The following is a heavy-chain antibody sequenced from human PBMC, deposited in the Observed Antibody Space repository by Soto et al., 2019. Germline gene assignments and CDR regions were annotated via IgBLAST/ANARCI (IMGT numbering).Heavy chain of an antibody. CDR3: ARVYYGSGSYYPLVDDYGMDV. Sequence: QVQLVQSGAEVKKPGSSVKVSCKASGGTFSSYTISWVRQAPGQGLEWMGRIIPILGIANYAQKFQGRVTITADKSTSTAYMELSSLRSEDTAVYYCARVYYGSGSYYPLVDDYGMDVWGQGTTVTVSS. D-gene: IGHD3-10*01. CDR2: IIPILGIA. CDR1: GGTFSSYT. V-gene: IGHV1-69*02. J-gene: IGHJ6*02.